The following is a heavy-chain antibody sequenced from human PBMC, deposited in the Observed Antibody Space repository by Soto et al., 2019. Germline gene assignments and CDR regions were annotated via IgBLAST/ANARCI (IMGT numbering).Heavy chain of an antibody. CDR3: ATLTKYDILTGFYPC. V-gene: IGHV1-8*01. CDR1: GYSFISSD. D-gene: IGHD3-9*01. CDR2: MNPNSGNA. J-gene: IGHJ4*02. Sequence: ASVKVSCKASGYSFISSDFNWVRQAPGQGLEWMGWMNPNSGNAGYAEKFQGRITMTRNTSISTAYMELNSLRAEDTAVYYCATLTKYDILTGFYPCWGQGTLVTVSS.